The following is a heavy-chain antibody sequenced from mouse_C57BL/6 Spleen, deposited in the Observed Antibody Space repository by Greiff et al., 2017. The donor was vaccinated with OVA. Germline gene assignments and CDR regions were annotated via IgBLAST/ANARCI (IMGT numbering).Heavy chain of an antibody. CDR1: GYTFTSYW. CDR2: IYPSDSET. J-gene: IGHJ3*01. Sequence: VQLQQPGAGLVRPGSSVKLSCRASGYTFTSYWMDWVKQRPGQGLEWIGNIYPSDSETHYNQKFKDKATLTVDKSSSTAYMQLSSLTSEDSAVYYGARKGYDYDVAYWGQGTLVTVAA. CDR3: ARKGYDYDVAY. D-gene: IGHD2-4*01. V-gene: IGHV1-61*01.